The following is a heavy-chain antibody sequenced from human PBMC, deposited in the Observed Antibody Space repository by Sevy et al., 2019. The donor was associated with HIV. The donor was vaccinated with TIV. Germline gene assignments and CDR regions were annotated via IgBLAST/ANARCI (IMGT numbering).Heavy chain of an antibody. CDR3: ARDPHEIMLSGSYYLY. Sequence: GGSLRLSCAASGFIFSYYGMHWVRQAPGKGLEWVAVIWYDGSNTIYADCVKGRFTISRDNSKNILYLQMNSLRDEDTAVYYCARDPHEIMLSGSYYLYWGQGTRVTVSS. D-gene: IGHD1-26*01. V-gene: IGHV3-33*01. J-gene: IGHJ4*02. CDR2: IWYDGSNT. CDR1: GFIFSYYG.